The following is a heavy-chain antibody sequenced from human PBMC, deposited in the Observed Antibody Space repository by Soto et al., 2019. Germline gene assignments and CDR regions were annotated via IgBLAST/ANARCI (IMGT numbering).Heavy chain of an antibody. J-gene: IGHJ6*02. CDR2: IRGFSPYT. CDR1: EFTFRTYT. D-gene: IGHD2-15*01. CDR3: ARDRGYDAHDYYYNAMDV. V-gene: IGHV3-21*01. Sequence: TGGSLRLSCVASEFTFRTYTMNWVRQAPGKGLEWVSGIRGFSPYTFYSESVKGRFTISRDNAKNSLYLQMNSLRAEDTAVYYCARDRGYDAHDYYYNAMDVWGQGTTVTVSS.